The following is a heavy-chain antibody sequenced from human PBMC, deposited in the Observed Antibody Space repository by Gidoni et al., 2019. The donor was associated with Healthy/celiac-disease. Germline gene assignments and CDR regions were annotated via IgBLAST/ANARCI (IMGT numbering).Heavy chain of an antibody. CDR3: ASLALAAAGDY. D-gene: IGHD6-13*01. J-gene: IGHJ4*02. CDR2: INTNTGNP. V-gene: IGHV7-4-1*02. CDR1: GYTITSYA. Sequence: QVPLVQSGSELKKPVASVKVSLKASGYTITSYAMNWVRQAPGHGLEWMGWINTNTGNPTYAQGFTGRFVFSLDTSVSTAYLQISSLKAEDTAVYYCASLALAAAGDYWGQGTLVTVSS.